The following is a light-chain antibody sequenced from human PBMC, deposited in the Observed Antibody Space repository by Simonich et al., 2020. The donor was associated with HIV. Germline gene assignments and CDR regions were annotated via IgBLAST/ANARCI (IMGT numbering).Light chain of an antibody. CDR3: QQYNSYSRT. V-gene: IGKV1-5*03. J-gene: IGKJ1*01. CDR1: QSISSW. CDR2: KAS. Sequence: DIQMTQSPSTLSASVGDRVTITCRARQSISSWLAWYPQKPVKAPKLLIYKASSLESGVPSRFSGSGSGTEFTLTISSLQPDDFATYYCQQYNSYSRTFGQGTKVEIK.